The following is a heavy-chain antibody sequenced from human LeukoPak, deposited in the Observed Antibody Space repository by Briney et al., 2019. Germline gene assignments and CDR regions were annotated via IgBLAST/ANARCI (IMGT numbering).Heavy chain of an antibody. J-gene: IGHJ3*02. V-gene: IGHV3-7*01. D-gene: IGHD2-2*01. CDR1: GFTFSSYA. Sequence: GGSLRLSCAASGFTFSSYAMSWVRQAPGKGLEWVANIKHDGSEKYYVDSVKGRFTISRDNAKNTLYLQMNSLRAEDTAVYYCARESDIVVPPAVSGAFDIWGQGTLVTVSS. CDR2: IKHDGSEK. CDR3: ARESDIVVPPAVSGAFDI.